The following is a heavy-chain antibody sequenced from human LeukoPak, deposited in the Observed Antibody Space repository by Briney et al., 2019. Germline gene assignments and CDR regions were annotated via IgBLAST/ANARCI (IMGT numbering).Heavy chain of an antibody. J-gene: IGHJ4*02. CDR1: GGTSSSYA. Sequence: SVKVSCKASGGTSSSYAISWVRQAPGQGLEWMGGIIPIFGTANYAQKFQGRVTITADESTSTAYMELSSLRSEDTAAYYCASSYYDILTGYYRRSPFDYWGQETLVTVSS. CDR2: IIPIFGTA. V-gene: IGHV1-69*13. D-gene: IGHD3-9*01. CDR3: ASSYYDILTGYYRRSPFDY.